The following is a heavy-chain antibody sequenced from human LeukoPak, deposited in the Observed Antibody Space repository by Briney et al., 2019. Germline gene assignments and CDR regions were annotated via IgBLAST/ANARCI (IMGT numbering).Heavy chain of an antibody. J-gene: IGHJ5*02. V-gene: IGHV3-53*01. Sequence: GGSLRLSCAASGLIVSSNYMSWVRQAPGKGLEGVSVIYSGGSTYYADSVKGRFTISRDNSKNTLYLQVNSLRAEDTAIYYCAKDDRMIMFSSWGQGTLVTVSS. D-gene: IGHD3-16*01. CDR1: GLIVSSNY. CDR2: IYSGGST. CDR3: AKDDRMIMFSS.